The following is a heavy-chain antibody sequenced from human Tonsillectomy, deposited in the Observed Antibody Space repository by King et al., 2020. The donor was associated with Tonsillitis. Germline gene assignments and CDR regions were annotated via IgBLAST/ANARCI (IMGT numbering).Heavy chain of an antibody. J-gene: IGHJ5*02. V-gene: IGHV4-34*01. CDR2: INHSGST. D-gene: IGHD6-6*01. Sequence: VQLQQWGAGLLKPSETLSLTCAVYGGSFSGYYWSWIRQPPGKGLEWIGEINHSGSTNYNPSLKSRVTISVDTSKNQFSLKLSSVTAADTAVYYCARGLPISSSSSECWFDPWGQGTLVTVSS. CDR1: GGSFSGYY. CDR3: ARGLPISSSSSECWFDP.